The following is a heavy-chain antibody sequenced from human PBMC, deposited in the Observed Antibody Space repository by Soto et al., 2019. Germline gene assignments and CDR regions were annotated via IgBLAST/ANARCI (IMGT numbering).Heavy chain of an antibody. V-gene: IGHV3-74*01. D-gene: IGHD3-22*01. J-gene: IGHJ3*02. CDR2: INSDGSST. CDR1: GFAFSGCW. CDR3: ARDYDSSGMDDAFDI. Sequence: HPGGSLRLSCAASGFAFSGCWMHWVRQVPGKGLVWVSRINSDGSSTRYADSVKGRFTISKDNAKNTLYLQMNSLRAEDTALYYCARDYDSSGMDDAFDIWGQGTMVTVSS.